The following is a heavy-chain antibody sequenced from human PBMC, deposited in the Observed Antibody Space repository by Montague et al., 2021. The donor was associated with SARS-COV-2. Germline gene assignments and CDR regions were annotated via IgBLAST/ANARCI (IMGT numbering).Heavy chain of an antibody. J-gene: IGHJ3*02. CDR2: FNSVGST. Sequence: SETLSLTCTVSGASVSSSDWGWIRQSPGKGLEWIGYFNSVGSTDYNPSLKSRVTISRDTSKNQFSLKVRSVTAADTAIYYCARETMTADAFDIWGQGTMVTVSS. CDR1: GASVSSSD. D-gene: IGHD1-14*01. V-gene: IGHV4-59*02. CDR3: ARETMTADAFDI.